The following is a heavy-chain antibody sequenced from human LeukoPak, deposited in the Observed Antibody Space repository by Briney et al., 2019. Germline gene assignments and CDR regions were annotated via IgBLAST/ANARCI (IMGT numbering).Heavy chain of an antibody. CDR1: GFTFSSYA. D-gene: IGHD3-22*01. Sequence: GGSLRLSCAASGFTFSSYAMSWVRQAPGKGLEWVSAISGSGGSTHYADSVKGRFTISRDNSKNTLYLQMNSLKVEDTAVYYCAKETASGYGDFDMWGQGTMVTVSS. V-gene: IGHV3-23*01. CDR3: AKETASGYGDFDM. CDR2: ISGSGGST. J-gene: IGHJ3*02.